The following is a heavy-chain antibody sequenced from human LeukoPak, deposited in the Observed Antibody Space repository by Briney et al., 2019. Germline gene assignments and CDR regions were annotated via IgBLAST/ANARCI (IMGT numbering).Heavy chain of an antibody. CDR2: INSDGSST. CDR3: SRSLASSGYQDY. D-gene: IGHD3-22*01. CDR1: GFTFSSYW. V-gene: IGHV3-74*01. Sequence: PGGSLRLPCAASGFTFSSYWMHWVRQAPGKGLVWVSRINSDGSSTSYADSVKGRFTISRDNAKNTVYLQMNSLRAEDTAVYYCSRSLASSGYQDYWGQGTLVTVSS. J-gene: IGHJ4*02.